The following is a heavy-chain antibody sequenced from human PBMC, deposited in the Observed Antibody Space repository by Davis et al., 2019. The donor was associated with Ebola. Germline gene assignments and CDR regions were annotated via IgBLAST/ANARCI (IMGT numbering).Heavy chain of an antibody. CDR2: IYYSGST. CDR3: ARGRYCSSTSCRRHYYYYMDV. J-gene: IGHJ6*03. V-gene: IGHV4-59*01. CDR1: GGSFSGYY. D-gene: IGHD2-2*01. Sequence: PSETLSLTCAVYGGSFSGYYWSWIRQPPGKGLEWIGYIYYSGSTNYNPSLKSRVTISVDTSKNQFSLKLSSVTAADTAVYYCARGRYCSSTSCRRHYYYYMDVWGKGTTVTVSS.